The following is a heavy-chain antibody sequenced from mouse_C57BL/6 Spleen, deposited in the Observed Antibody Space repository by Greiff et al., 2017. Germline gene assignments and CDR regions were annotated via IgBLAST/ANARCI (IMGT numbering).Heavy chain of an antibody. J-gene: IGHJ4*01. V-gene: IGHV6-3*01. CDR1: GFTFSNYW. Sequence: EVKVEESGGGLVQPGGSMTLSCVASGFTFSNYWMNWVRQSPEKGLEWVAQIRLKSDNSATHYAEAVKGRFTISRDDSKRSVYLQMNNLRAEDTGIYYCTGITTVVEGVYYAMDYWGQGTSVTVSS. D-gene: IGHD1-1*01. CDR2: IRLKSDNSAT. CDR3: TGITTVVEGVYYAMDY.